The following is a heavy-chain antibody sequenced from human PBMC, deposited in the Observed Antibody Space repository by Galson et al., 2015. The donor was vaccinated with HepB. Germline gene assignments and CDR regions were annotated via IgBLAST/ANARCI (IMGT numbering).Heavy chain of an antibody. CDR1: GYSFTSYW. Sequence: AEVKKPGESLKISCKGSGYSFTSYWIGWVRQMPGKGLEWMGIIYPGDSDTRYSPSFQGQVTISADKSISTAYLQWSSLKASDTAMYYCARQGAARTYVWGSYRRAYYYYYYMDVWGKGTTVTVSS. V-gene: IGHV5-51*01. D-gene: IGHD3-16*02. J-gene: IGHJ6*03. CDR2: IYPGDSDT. CDR3: ARQGAARTYVWGSYRRAYYYYYYMDV.